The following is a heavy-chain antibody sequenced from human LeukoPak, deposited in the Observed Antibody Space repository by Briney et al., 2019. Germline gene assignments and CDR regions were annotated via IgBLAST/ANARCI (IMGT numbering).Heavy chain of an antibody. CDR2: LSGRSDSI. V-gene: IGHV3-48*02. Sequence: GGSLRLSCAASGFTFTIYGMNWLRQAPGKGLEWVSYLSGRSDSIYYAESVKGRFTISRDNARNSLYLQMNSLRDEDTAVYYCARNFRYRDSSGYYSFDYWGQGTLVTVSS. J-gene: IGHJ4*02. CDR3: ARNFRYRDSSGYYSFDY. D-gene: IGHD3-22*01. CDR1: GFTFTIYG.